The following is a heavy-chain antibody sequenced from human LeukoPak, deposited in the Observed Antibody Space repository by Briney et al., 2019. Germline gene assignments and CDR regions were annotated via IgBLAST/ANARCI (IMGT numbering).Heavy chain of an antibody. V-gene: IGHV3-30*03. CDR1: GFTFSSYG. J-gene: IGHJ4*02. CDR3: ARGENSKTYPVSGY. D-gene: IGHD2/OR15-2a*01. Sequence: GKSLGLSCAASGFTFSSYGMHWVRQAPGKGLEWVAVISYDGSNKYYIDSVKGRFTISRDNSKNTLYLQMNSLRAEDTAVYYCARGENSKTYPVSGYWGQGTLVTVSS. CDR2: ISYDGSNK.